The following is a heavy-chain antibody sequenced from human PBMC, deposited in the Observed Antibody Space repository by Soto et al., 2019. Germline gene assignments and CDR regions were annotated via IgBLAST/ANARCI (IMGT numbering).Heavy chain of an antibody. CDR3: AKPVRGIAGANYDS. V-gene: IGHV3-43*01. J-gene: IGHJ5*02. D-gene: IGHD3-16*01. CDR2: ISWDGKTS. CDR1: GFTFDDYA. Sequence: PGGSLRLSCAASGFTFDDYAMHWVRQAPGKGLEWGSVISWDGKTSYYAASVRGRSTISRDNSKNFLYLYMIGLRPEDTALYYCAKPVRGIAGANYDSWGQGSLVTVTS.